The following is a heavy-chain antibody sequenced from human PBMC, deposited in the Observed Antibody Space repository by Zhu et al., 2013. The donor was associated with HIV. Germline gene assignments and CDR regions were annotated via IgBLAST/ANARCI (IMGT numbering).Heavy chain of an antibody. CDR3: AREDGRYYYHYGMDV. Sequence: EVQLVESGGGLVQPGGSLRLSCAASGFTFSSYWMNWVRQAPGKGLEWVANIKQDGSETYYVDSVKGRFTISRDNAKNSLYLQMNSLRAEDTAVYYCAREDGRYYYHYGMDVWGQGTTVSVSS. V-gene: IGHV3-7*01. CDR2: IKQDGSET. D-gene: IGHD1-26*01. J-gene: IGHJ6*02. CDR1: GFTFSSYW.